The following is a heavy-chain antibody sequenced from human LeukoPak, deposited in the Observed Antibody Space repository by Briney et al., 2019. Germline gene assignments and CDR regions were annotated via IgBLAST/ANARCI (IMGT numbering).Heavy chain of an antibody. Sequence: PGGSLRLSCAAYGFTFSDYYMSRIRQAPGKGLEWVSYISSSSSYTNYADSVKGRFTISRDNAKNSLYLQMNSLRAEDTAVYYCAREGDGYNYFDYWGQGTLVTVSS. CDR2: ISSSSSYT. V-gene: IGHV3-11*05. J-gene: IGHJ4*02. CDR1: GFTFSDYY. CDR3: AREGDGYNYFDY. D-gene: IGHD5-24*01.